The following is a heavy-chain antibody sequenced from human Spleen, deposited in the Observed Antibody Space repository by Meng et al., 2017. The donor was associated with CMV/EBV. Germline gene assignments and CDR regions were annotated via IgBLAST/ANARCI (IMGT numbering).Heavy chain of an antibody. CDR2: VNANSGAK. CDR1: GYTFTGYY. Sequence: ASVKVSCKASGYTFTGYYMNWVRQAPGQGLEWMGWVNANSGAKDYAQKFQGRVTMTRDTSINSAYMELSRLRSDDTAVYYCARLYTSGWSEGNFDYWGQGTLVTVSS. D-gene: IGHD6-19*01. J-gene: IGHJ4*02. V-gene: IGHV1-2*02. CDR3: ARLYTSGWSEGNFDY.